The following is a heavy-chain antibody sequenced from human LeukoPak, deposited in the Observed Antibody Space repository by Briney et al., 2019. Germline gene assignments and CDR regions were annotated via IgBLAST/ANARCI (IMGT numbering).Heavy chain of an antibody. Sequence: SETLSLTCTVSGGSIRSYYWSWIRQPPGKGLEWIGYIYYSGSTNYNPSLKSRVTISVGTSKNQFSLKLSSVTAADTAVYYCARNIAVAGRGDYMDVWGKGTTVTISS. CDR2: IYYSGST. D-gene: IGHD6-19*01. CDR1: GGSIRSYY. J-gene: IGHJ6*03. V-gene: IGHV4-59*01. CDR3: ARNIAVAGRGDYMDV.